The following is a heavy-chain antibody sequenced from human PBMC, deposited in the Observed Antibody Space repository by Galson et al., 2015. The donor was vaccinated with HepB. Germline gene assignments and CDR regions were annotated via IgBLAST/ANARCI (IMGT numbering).Heavy chain of an antibody. CDR2: NNSGSSYI. Sequence: SLRLSCAASGFTFRNYNMNWVRQAPGKGLEWVSSNNSGSSYIYYRESVKGRFTISRDNAKSSLYLRLNSLRVEDTGIYYCARGLVGAHDYWGRGTLVIVSS. CDR1: GFTFRNYN. J-gene: IGHJ4*02. CDR3: ARGLVGAHDY. D-gene: IGHD1-26*01. V-gene: IGHV3-21*01.